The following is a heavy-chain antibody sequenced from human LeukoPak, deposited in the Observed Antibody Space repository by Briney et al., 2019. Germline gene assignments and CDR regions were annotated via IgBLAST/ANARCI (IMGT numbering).Heavy chain of an antibody. J-gene: IGHJ3*02. CDR2: IYYSGST. V-gene: IGHV4-59*01. CDR3: ARAERTAAFDI. CDR1: GGSISSYY. Sequence: SETLSLTCTVSGGSISSYYWSWIRQPPGKGLEWVGYIYYSGSTNYNPFLNSRVTISVDTSKNQFSLKLSSVTAAETAVYYCARAERTAAFDIWGQGTMVTVSS.